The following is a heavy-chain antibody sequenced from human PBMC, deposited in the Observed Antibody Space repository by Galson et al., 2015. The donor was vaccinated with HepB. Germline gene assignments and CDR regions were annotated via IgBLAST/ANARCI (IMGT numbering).Heavy chain of an antibody. Sequence: SLRLSCAASGFIFSRYSFTWVRQSPGKGLEWVSSISGSSTWTYYTDSVKGRFTISRDNAKNSVYLQMNSLRVEDTAVYYCARAEGLSGATPDYWGQGTLVTVSS. CDR2: ISGSSTWT. V-gene: IGHV3-21*01. D-gene: IGHD2-15*01. CDR3: ARAEGLSGATPDY. J-gene: IGHJ4*02. CDR1: GFIFSRYS.